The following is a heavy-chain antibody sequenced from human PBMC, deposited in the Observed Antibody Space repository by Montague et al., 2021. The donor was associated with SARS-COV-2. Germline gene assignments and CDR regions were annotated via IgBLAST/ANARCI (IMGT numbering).Heavy chain of an antibody. D-gene: IGHD6-13*01. V-gene: IGHV3-33*01. Sequence: SRSLSFSASGFPFSSYGMHWVRQAPGKGLEWVAIIWYDGSKNYYADSVKGRFTISRDNSKNTLYLQMNTLRAEDTAVYYCARDSSSGSDWYYYYGMDVWGQGTTVTVSS. CDR2: IWYDGSKN. CDR1: GFPFSSYG. J-gene: IGHJ6*02. CDR3: ARDSSSGSDWYYYYGMDV.